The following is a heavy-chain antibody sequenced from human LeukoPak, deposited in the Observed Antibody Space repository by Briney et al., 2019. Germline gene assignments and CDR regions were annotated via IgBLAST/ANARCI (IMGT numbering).Heavy chain of an antibody. Sequence: PSETLSLTCAVYGGSFSGYYWSWIRQPPGKGLGWIGEINHSGSTNYNPSLKSRVTISVDTSKNQFSLKLSSVTAADTAVYYCARGSPQYEAFDIWGQGTMVTVSS. CDR2: INHSGST. J-gene: IGHJ3*02. V-gene: IGHV4-34*01. CDR1: GGSFSGYY. D-gene: IGHD3-3*01. CDR3: ARGSPQYEAFDI.